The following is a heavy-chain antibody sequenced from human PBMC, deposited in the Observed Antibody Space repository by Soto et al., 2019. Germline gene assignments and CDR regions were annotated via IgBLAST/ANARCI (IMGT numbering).Heavy chain of an antibody. D-gene: IGHD5-18*01. CDR3: AKDRAAMVKSITYLDY. Sequence: QVQLVESGGGVVQPGRSLRLSCAASGFTFSSYGMHWVRQAPGKGLEWVAVISYDGSNKYYADSVKGRFTISRDNSKNTLYLQMNSLRAEDTAVYYCAKDRAAMVKSITYLDYWGQGTLVTVSS. CDR2: ISYDGSNK. CDR1: GFTFSSYG. J-gene: IGHJ4*02. V-gene: IGHV3-30*18.